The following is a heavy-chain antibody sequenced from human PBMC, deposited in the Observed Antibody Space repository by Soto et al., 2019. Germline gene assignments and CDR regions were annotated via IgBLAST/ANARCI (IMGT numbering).Heavy chain of an antibody. CDR1: GLSFSGYY. V-gene: IGHV4-38-2*01. CDR2: IYYSGST. CDR3: ASLTTDSSGYFGY. D-gene: IGHD3-22*01. J-gene: IGHJ4*02. Sequence: SETLSHTCAFHGLSFSGYYWDWIRQPPGKGLEWIGSIYYSGSTYYNPSLKSRVTISVDTSKNQFSLKLSSVTAADTAVYYCASLTTDSSGYFGYWGQGTLVTVSS.